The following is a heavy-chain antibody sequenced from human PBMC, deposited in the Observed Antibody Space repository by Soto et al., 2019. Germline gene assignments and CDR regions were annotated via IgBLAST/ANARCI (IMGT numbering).Heavy chain of an antibody. D-gene: IGHD4-17*01. CDR1: GGSISSSSYY. CDR2: IYYSGST. J-gene: IGHJ4*02. Sequence: PSETLSLTCTVSGGSISSSSYYWGWIRQPPGKGLEWIGSIYYSGSTYYNPSLKSRVTISVDTSKNQFSLKLSSVTAADTAVYYCARTDDYGDYETITDPYFDYWGQGTLVTVSS. CDR3: ARTDDYGDYETITDPYFDY. V-gene: IGHV4-39*01.